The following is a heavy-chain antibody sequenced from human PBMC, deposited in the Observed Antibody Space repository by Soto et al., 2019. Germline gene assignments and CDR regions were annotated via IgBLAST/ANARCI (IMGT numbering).Heavy chain of an antibody. CDR3: ARGGGSDSFDY. J-gene: IGHJ4*02. V-gene: IGHV4-30-2*01. D-gene: IGHD1-26*01. CDR1: GASVTFGCYS. CDR2: INHLDTN. Sequence: TLSLPCTVSGASVTFGCYSWSWSRQTPGKGLEWIGYINHLDTNFYNQSFESRLTLSIERAKNQFSLKLHSMSAAARAVYFCARGGGSDSFDYWGQGILGTVSS.